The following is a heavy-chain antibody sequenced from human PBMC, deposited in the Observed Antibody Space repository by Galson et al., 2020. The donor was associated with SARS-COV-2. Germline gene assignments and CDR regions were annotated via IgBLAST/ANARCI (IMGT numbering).Heavy chain of an antibody. CDR3: AKDRGYYSGIDAFDI. Sequence: GGSLRLSCAASGFTFATYAMSWVRQAPGKGLEWVSAIGPGGGTTHYADSVKGRFTISRDNSKNTLYLQMNSLRAEDTAVYYCAKDRGYYSGIDAFDIWGQGTMVTVSS. D-gene: IGHD3-22*01. J-gene: IGHJ3*02. CDR2: IGPGGGTT. V-gene: IGHV3-23*01. CDR1: GFTFATYA.